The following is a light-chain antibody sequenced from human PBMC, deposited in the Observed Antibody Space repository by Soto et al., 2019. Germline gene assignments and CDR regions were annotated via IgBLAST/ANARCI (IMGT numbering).Light chain of an antibody. V-gene: IGKV1-39*01. Sequence: DIQMTQSPSSLSASVGDRVTITCRASQSISSYLNWYQQKPGKAPKLLIYAASSLQSGVPSRFSGSGSGTDFTLTISSLQPEDFATYYCQQSYSTPPWTFGQATKVEIK. CDR2: AAS. CDR1: QSISSY. J-gene: IGKJ1*01. CDR3: QQSYSTPPWT.